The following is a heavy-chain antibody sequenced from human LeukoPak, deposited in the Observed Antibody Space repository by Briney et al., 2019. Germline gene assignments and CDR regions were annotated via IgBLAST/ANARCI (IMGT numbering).Heavy chain of an antibody. J-gene: IGHJ4*02. V-gene: IGHV3-23*01. CDR3: AKEPATRWLATFDY. Sequence: PGGSLRLSCAASGFTVSSNYMSWVRQAPGKGLEWVSTVRGSGGGTYYADSVKGRFTISRDNSKNTLYLQMNSLRAEDTAVYYCAKEPATRWLATFDYWGQGTLVTVSS. D-gene: IGHD6-19*01. CDR1: GFTVSSNY. CDR2: VRGSGGGT.